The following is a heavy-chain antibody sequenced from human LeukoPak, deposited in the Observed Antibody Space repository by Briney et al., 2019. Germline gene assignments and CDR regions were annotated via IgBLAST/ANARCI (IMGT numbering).Heavy chain of an antibody. D-gene: IGHD6-19*01. CDR2: INAGNGNT. J-gene: IGHJ5*02. Sequence: GASVKVSCKASGYTFTGYYMHWVRQAPGQRLEWMGWINAGNGNTKYSQKFQGRVTITRDTSASTAYMELSSLRSEDTAVYYCARDPAAVAGTGWFDPWGQGTLVTVSS. CDR3: ARDPAAVAGTGWFDP. CDR1: GYTFTGYY. V-gene: IGHV1-3*01.